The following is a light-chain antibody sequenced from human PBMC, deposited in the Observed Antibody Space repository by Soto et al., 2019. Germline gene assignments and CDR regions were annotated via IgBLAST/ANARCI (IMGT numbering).Light chain of an antibody. CDR1: QSVSNY. CDR2: DAS. Sequence: EIVLTQSPATLSLSPGERATLSCRASQSVSNYLAWYQQQPGQAPRLLIYDASNRASGIPARFSGSGSGTDFTLTISSLDPEDFAVYYCQQRSNWPPGTFGGGTKVEIK. J-gene: IGKJ4*01. V-gene: IGKV3-11*01. CDR3: QQRSNWPPGT.